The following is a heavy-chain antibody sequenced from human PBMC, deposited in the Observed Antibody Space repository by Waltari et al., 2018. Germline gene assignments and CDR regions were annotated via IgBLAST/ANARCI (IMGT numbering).Heavy chain of an antibody. D-gene: IGHD4-17*01. CDR3: ARDDYGANYYYGMDV. Sequence: QVQLVESGGGVVQPGRSLRLSCAASGFTFSRYGMHWVRQAPGKGLEWVAVIWYDGSNKYYADSVKGRFTISRDNSKNTLYLQMNSLRAEDTAVYYCARDDYGANYYYGMDVWGQGTTVTVSS. CDR2: IWYDGSNK. J-gene: IGHJ6*02. CDR1: GFTFSRYG. V-gene: IGHV3-33*01.